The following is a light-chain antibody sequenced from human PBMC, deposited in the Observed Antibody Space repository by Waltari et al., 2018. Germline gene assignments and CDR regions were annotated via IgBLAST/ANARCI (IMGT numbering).Light chain of an antibody. Sequence: EIVLTQSPATLSLSPGERVTLSCRASQSVSTYFAWYQQKPGLAPRLLIYDASNRATGIPARFSGSGSGTDFTLTISSLEPEDFAVYYCQQADTFPLTFGQGTRLEIK. V-gene: IGKV3-11*01. CDR3: QQADTFPLT. J-gene: IGKJ5*01. CDR2: DAS. CDR1: QSVSTY.